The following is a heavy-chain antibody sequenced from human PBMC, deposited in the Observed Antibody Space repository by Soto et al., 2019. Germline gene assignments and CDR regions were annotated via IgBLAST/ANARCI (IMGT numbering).Heavy chain of an antibody. CDR3: ARESRDGFNSPFDS. D-gene: IGHD5-12*01. CDR2: IYYSGST. V-gene: IGHV4-31*03. CDR1: GGSISSGAYN. Sequence: QVQLQESGPGLVKPSQTLSLTCTVSGGSISSGAYNWGWIRQHPGKGLEWIGYIYYSGSTSYNPSLKSRVTISVDTSKNQFSLKLSSMTAADTAVYYCARESRDGFNSPFDSWGQGTLVTVSS. J-gene: IGHJ4*02.